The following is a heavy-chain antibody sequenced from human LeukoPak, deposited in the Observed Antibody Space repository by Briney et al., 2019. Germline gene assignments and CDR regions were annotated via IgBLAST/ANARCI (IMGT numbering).Heavy chain of an antibody. CDR2: IYAGGGT. Sequence: PGGSLRLSCAASGFTFRSNYMSWVRQAPGKGLEWVSVIYAGGGTKYADSVKGRFTISRDTSKNPLHLQMNSLRVEDTAVYYCARDVRWGQGTLVTVSS. CDR1: GFTFRSNY. J-gene: IGHJ4*02. V-gene: IGHV3-66*01. CDR3: ARDVR.